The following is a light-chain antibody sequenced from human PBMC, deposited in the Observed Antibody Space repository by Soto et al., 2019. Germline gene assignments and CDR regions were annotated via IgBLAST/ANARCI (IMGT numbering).Light chain of an antibody. Sequence: DVVLTQSPLSLPVILGQPAFISCRSSHSLVYSDGDTYLNWFQQRPGQAPRRLIYRVSNRDSGVPDRFSGSGSVTDVTLTISRVEAEDVGIYYCIQGSHWPYTIGQGTTLEIK. J-gene: IGKJ2*01. V-gene: IGKV2-30*01. CDR3: IQGSHWPYT. CDR2: RVS. CDR1: HSLVYSDGDTY.